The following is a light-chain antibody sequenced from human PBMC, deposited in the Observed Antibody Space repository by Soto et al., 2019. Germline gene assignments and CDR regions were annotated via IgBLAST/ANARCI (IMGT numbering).Light chain of an antibody. CDR2: AAS. J-gene: IGKJ1*01. Sequence: DIQMTQSPSSLSASVGDRVTITCRASQSISSYLNWYQQKPGKAPKLLIYAASSLQSGVPSRFSGSGSGTDFTLTISSLQPEDFAVYYCQQRSNWPPTFGHGTKVEIK. CDR1: QSISSY. CDR3: QQRSNWPPT. V-gene: IGKV1-39*01.